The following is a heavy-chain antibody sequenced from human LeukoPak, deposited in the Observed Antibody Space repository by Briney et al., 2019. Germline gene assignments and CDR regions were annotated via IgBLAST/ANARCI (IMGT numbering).Heavy chain of an antibody. V-gene: IGHV3-30*04. J-gene: IGHJ6*02. D-gene: IGHD6-19*01. CDR1: GFTFSSYA. CDR2: ISYDGSNK. Sequence: GGSLRLSCAASGFTFSSYAMHWVRQAPGKGLEWVAVISYDGSNKYYADSVKGRFTISRDNSKNTLYLQMNSLRSEDTAVYYCARDLGSGWYSGMDVWGQGTTVTVSS. CDR3: ARDLGSGWYSGMDV.